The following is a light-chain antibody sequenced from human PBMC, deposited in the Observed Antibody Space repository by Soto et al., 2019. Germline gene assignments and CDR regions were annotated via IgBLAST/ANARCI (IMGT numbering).Light chain of an antibody. CDR1: QSVNSN. V-gene: IGKV3-15*01. CDR3: QQYNDWPLT. CDR2: GAS. Sequence: EKVMTQSPAALSVSPGERATLSCRASQSVNSNLAWYQQKAGQAPRLLLYGASTRATGIPARFSGSASGTEFTLTISSLRSEDSAVYYCQQYNDWPLTFGGGTKVDIK. J-gene: IGKJ4*01.